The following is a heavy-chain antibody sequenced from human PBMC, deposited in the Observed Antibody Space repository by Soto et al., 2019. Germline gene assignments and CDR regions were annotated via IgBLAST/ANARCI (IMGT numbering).Heavy chain of an antibody. D-gene: IGHD6-19*01. J-gene: IGHJ6*02. CDR3: ARTKKRTSGVVRGWAPGICYGMDV. CDR1: GGSFSGYY. CDR2: INHSGST. V-gene: IGHV4-34*01. Sequence: KLSETLSLTCAVYGGSFSGYYWSWVRQPPGXGLEWIGEINHSGSTNYNPSLKSRVTISVDTSKNQFSLKLSSVTAADTAVYYCARTKKRTSGVVRGWAPGICYGMDVWGQGTTVTVSS.